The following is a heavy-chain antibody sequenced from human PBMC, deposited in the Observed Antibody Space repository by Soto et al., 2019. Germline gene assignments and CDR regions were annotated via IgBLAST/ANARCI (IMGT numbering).Heavy chain of an antibody. Sequence: TLSHPWAVFGGYCSGYYWSWIRQPPGKGLEWIGEINHSGSTNYNPSLKSRVTISVDTSKNQFSLKLSSVTAADTAVYYCARDLPVNYDILTGSPNWFDPWGQGTLVTVSS. J-gene: IGHJ5*02. CDR1: GGYCSGYY. CDR2: INHSGST. D-gene: IGHD3-9*01. V-gene: IGHV4-34*01. CDR3: ARDLPVNYDILTGSPNWFDP.